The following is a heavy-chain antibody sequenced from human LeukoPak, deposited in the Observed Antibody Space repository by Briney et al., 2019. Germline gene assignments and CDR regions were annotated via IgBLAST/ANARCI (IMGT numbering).Heavy chain of an antibody. CDR3: GRGGYSGYETLGRVDY. CDR1: GGSISRTSYY. Sequence: SETLSLTCTVSGGSISRTSYYWGWIRQPPGKGSDWIGVISYSANTYYIPSLKSRVTISVDMSKNQFSLRLSSVTAADTAVYFCGRGGYSGYETLGRVDYWGQGTLVTVSS. CDR2: ISYSANT. D-gene: IGHD5-12*01. J-gene: IGHJ4*02. V-gene: IGHV4-39*07.